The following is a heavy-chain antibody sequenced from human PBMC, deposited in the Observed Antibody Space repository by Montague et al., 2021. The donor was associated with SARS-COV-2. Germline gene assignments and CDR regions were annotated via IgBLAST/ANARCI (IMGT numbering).Heavy chain of an antibody. Sequence: PALVKPIQTLTLTCTFSGFSLSTSGMCMTWIRQPPGKALEWPARIDWDGDKYYNTSLKSRLTISKDTSKNLVVLTMTNMDPVDTATYYCARGPSDTYYYNGMDVWGRGTTVTVS. CDR1: GFSLSTSGMC. J-gene: IGHJ6*02. CDR2: IDWDGDK. V-gene: IGHV2-70*11. CDR3: ARGPSDTYYYNGMDV.